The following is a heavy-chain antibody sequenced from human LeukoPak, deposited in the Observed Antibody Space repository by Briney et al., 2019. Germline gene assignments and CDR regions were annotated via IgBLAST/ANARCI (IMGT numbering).Heavy chain of an antibody. J-gene: IGHJ4*02. CDR3: ARDTDIVVVVAAQGLDY. CDR1: GYTFTSYG. V-gene: IGHV1-18*01. Sequence: ASVKVSCKASGYTFTSYGISWVRQAPGQGLEWMGWTSAYNGNTNYAQKLQGRVTMTTDTSTSTAYMELRSLRSDDTAVYYCARDTDIVVVVAAQGLDYWGQGTLVTVSS. CDR2: TSAYNGNT. D-gene: IGHD2-15*01.